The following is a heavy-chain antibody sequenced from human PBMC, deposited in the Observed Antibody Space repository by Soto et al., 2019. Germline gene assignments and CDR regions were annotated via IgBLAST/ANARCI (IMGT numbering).Heavy chain of an antibody. CDR1: GFTFSSYS. V-gene: IGHV3-21*04. CDR3: ARGGAGRRSGRMGAFDI. CDR2: ISSSSSYI. Sequence: PGGSLRLSCAASGFTFSSYSMNWVRQAPGKGLEWVSSISSSSSYIYYADSVKGRFTISRDNAKNSLYLQMNSLRAEDTAVYYCARGGAGRRSGRMGAFDIWGQGTMVTVSS. J-gene: IGHJ3*02. D-gene: IGHD6-19*01.